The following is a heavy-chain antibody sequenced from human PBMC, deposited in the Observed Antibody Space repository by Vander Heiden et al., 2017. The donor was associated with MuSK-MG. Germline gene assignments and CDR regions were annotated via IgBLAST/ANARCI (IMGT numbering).Heavy chain of an antibody. J-gene: IGHJ4*02. CDR3: AKDLSMGGYSYLDY. CDR1: GFTFDIYA. CDR2: ISGSGGNT. D-gene: IGHD3-10*01. V-gene: IGHV3-23*01. Sequence: EVQLLESGGGLVQPGGSLRLSCAASGFTFDIYAMSWVRQAPGKGLEWVSAISGSGGNTYYADSVKGRFTVSRDNSKNTLNLQMNSLRAGDTAVYYCAKDLSMGGYSYLDYWGQGTLVTVSS.